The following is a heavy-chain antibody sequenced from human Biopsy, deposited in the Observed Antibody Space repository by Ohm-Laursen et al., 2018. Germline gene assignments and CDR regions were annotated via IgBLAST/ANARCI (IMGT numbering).Heavy chain of an antibody. V-gene: IGHV4-39*07. CDR1: GGSVSSNVAY. CDR3: TRVRTFGGVIGGYYFDS. CDR2: IFYSGIT. J-gene: IGHJ4*02. Sequence: SDTLSLTCTVSGGSVSSNVAYWAWIRQPPGKGLESIGSIFYSGITYYNPSLQSRVTMSVDTSKNQFSLNLTSVTAADTAVYYCTRVRTFGGVIGGYYFDSWGQGILVTVSS. D-gene: IGHD3-16*02.